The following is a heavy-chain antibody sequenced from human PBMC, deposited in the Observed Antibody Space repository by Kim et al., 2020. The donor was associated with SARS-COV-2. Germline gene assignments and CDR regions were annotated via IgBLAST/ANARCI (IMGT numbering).Heavy chain of an antibody. CDR2: INPSGDVT. D-gene: IGHD3-22*01. CDR3: ARDLQWFFDY. Sequence: ASVKVSCMASGYSFTSKYIHWVRLAPGQGLEWMGMINPSGDVTSYAQKFQGRVTMTIDASTSTVFMELSSLGHEDTAVYFCARDLQWFFDYWGQGTLVTVSS. J-gene: IGHJ4*02. CDR1: GYSFTSKY. V-gene: IGHV1-46*01.